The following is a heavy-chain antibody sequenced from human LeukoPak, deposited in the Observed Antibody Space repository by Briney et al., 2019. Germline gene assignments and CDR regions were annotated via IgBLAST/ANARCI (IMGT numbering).Heavy chain of an antibody. J-gene: IGHJ5*02. V-gene: IGHV1-2*02. D-gene: IGHD3-22*01. CDR2: INPNSGGT. CDR3: ARVKGFTYYYDSSGYLFDP. Sequence: ASVKVSCKASGYTFTGYYMHWVRQAPGQGLEWMGWINPNSGGTNYAQKFQGRVTMTRDTSISTAYMELSRLRSDDTAVYHCARVKGFTYYYDSSGYLFDPWGQGTLVTVSS. CDR1: GYTFTGYY.